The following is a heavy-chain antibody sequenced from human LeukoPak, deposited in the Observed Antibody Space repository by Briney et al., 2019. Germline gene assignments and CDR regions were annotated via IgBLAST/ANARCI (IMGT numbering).Heavy chain of an antibody. CDR3: ARDPTYDSGSPLGY. CDR2: LIGSSGST. CDR1: GFTFSSYG. Sequence: GRSLRLSCTASGFTFSSYGMHWVRQAPGKGLEWVSILIGSSGSTDYADSVKGRFTISRDTSKNTLFLQMNSLRAEDTAIYYCARDPTYDSGSPLGYGGQGTLVAVSS. J-gene: IGHJ4*02. D-gene: IGHD3-10*01. V-gene: IGHV3-23*01.